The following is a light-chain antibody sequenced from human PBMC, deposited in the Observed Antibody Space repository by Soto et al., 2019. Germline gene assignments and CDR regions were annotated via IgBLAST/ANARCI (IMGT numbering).Light chain of an antibody. CDR1: QSVSSY. CDR3: QHRGKWPRT. V-gene: IGKV3-11*01. Sequence: EIVLTQSPATLSLSPGERATLSCRASQSVSSYLAWYQQKPGQAPRLLIYGASNRATGIPARFSGSGSETDFSLTISSLESEDFAVYYCQHRGKWPRTFGQGTKLEIK. J-gene: IGKJ2*01. CDR2: GAS.